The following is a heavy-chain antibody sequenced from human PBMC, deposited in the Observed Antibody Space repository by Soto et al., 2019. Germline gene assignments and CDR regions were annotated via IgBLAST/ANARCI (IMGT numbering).Heavy chain of an antibody. CDR2: ISAYNGNT. J-gene: IGHJ6*03. CDR1: GYTFTSYG. V-gene: IGHV1-18*01. CDR3: AIDRRSRNHYYYYMDV. Sequence: ASVKVSCKASGYTFTSYGISWVRQAPGQGLEWMGWISAYNGNTNYAQKLQGRVTMTTGTSTSTAYMELRSLRSDDTAVYYCAIDRRSRNHYYYYMDVWGKGTTVTVSS.